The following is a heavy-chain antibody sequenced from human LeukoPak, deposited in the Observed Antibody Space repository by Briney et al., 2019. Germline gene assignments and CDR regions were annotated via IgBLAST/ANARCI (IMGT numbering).Heavy chain of an antibody. CDR2: ISGSGGST. Sequence: GGSLRLSCAASGFTFRSYAMSWVRQAPGKGLEWVSAISGSGGSTYYAGSVKGRFTISRDNSKHTLYLQMNSLRAEVTAVYYCAKFDYYDSSGYYNKVLDAFDIWGQGTMVTVSS. J-gene: IGHJ3*02. CDR3: AKFDYYDSSGYYNKVLDAFDI. CDR1: GFTFRSYA. D-gene: IGHD3-22*01. V-gene: IGHV3-23*01.